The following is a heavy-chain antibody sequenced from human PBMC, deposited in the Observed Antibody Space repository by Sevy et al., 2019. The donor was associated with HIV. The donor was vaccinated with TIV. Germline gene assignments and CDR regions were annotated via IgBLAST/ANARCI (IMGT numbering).Heavy chain of an antibody. CDR1: GGSISSEDYY. D-gene: IGHD6-13*01. J-gene: IGHJ4*02. Sequence: SETLSLTCTVSGGSISSEDYYWGWIRQPPGKGLDWIGSIYYSGSTYYNPSLKSRVTISVDTSKNQFSLKLRSVTAVDTAMYYCAREGPRIAQFDSWGQGTLVTVSS. CDR2: IYYSGST. V-gene: IGHV4-39*02. CDR3: AREGPRIAQFDS.